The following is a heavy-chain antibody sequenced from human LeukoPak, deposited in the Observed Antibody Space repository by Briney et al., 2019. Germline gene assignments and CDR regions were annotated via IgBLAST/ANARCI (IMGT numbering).Heavy chain of an antibody. CDR2: INPNGGGT. CDR3: ARVGYYYDSSGYYAY. Sequence: GASVKVSCKASGYTFTGYYMHWVRQAPGQGLEWMGWINPNGGGTNYAQKFQGRVTMTRDTSISTAYMELSRLRSDDTAVYYCARVGYYYDSSGYYAYWGQGTLVTVSS. CDR1: GYTFTGYY. D-gene: IGHD3-22*01. V-gene: IGHV1-2*02. J-gene: IGHJ4*02.